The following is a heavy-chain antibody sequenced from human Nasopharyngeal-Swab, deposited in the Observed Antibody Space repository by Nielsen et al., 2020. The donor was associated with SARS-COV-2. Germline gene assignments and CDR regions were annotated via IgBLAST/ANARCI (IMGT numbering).Heavy chain of an antibody. Sequence: GESLKISCAASGFTFSSYFMSWLPPAPGKGLEWVSTITGTGDPTYYAESVKGRFTISRDNSENTVYLQINSLRAEDTALYHCARPIPRDSTWTTEANWFDPWGQGTLVTVAS. CDR2: ITGTGDPT. CDR3: ARPIPRDSTWTTEANWFDP. J-gene: IGHJ5*02. V-gene: IGHV3-23*01. D-gene: IGHD6-13*01. CDR1: GFTFSSYF.